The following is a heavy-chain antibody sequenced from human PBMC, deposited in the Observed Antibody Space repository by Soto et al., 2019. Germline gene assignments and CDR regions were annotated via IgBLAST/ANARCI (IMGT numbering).Heavy chain of an antibody. CDR3: ARDLKGGTTLFSTLIWGKIYGMDV. J-gene: IGHJ6*02. CDR2: ISSSSSYI. Sequence: GGSLRLSCAASGFTFSSYSMNWVRQAPGKGLEWVSSISSSSSYIYYADSVKGRFTISRDNAKNSLYLQMNSLRAEDTAVYYCARDLKGGTTLFSTLIWGKIYGMDVWGQGTTVTVSS. V-gene: IGHV3-21*01. CDR1: GFTFSSYS. D-gene: IGHD1-1*01.